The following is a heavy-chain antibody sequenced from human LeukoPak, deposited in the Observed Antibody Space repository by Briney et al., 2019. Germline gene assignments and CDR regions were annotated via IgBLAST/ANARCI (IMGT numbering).Heavy chain of an antibody. CDR3: ARDQVIYGLGILDY. CDR1: GFTFSSYA. V-gene: IGHV3-30-3*01. D-gene: IGHD3-16*02. Sequence: GRSLRLSCAASGFTFSSYAMHWVRQAPGKGLEWVAVISYDGSNKYYADSVKGRFTISRDNSKNTLYLQMNSLRAEDTAVYYCARDQVIYGLGILDYWGQGTLVTVSS. J-gene: IGHJ4*02. CDR2: ISYDGSNK.